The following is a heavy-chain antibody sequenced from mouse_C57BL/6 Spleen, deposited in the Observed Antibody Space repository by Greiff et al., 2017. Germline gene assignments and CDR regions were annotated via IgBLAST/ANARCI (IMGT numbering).Heavy chain of an antibody. J-gene: IGHJ1*03. D-gene: IGHD1-1*01. Sequence: QVQLQQPGAELVMPGASVKLSCKASGYTFTSYWMHWVKQRPGQGLEWIGEIDPSDSYTNYNQKFKGKSTLTVDKSSSTAYMQLSSLTSEDSAGYYCAREYYGSSHWYFDVWGTGTTVTVSS. CDR1: GYTFTSYW. CDR3: AREYYGSSHWYFDV. CDR2: IDPSDSYT. V-gene: IGHV1-69*01.